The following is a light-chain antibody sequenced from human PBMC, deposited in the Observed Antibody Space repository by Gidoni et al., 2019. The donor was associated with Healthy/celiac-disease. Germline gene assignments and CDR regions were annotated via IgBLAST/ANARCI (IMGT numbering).Light chain of an antibody. CDR2: DAS. CDR3: QQYDNLPLT. J-gene: IGKJ4*01. V-gene: IGKV1-33*01. Sequence: DIQMTQSPSSLSASVGDRVTITCQASQDISNYLNWYQQKPGKAPKLLIYDASNLETGVPSRFSGSGSGTDSTFTISSLQPEDIATYYCQQYDNLPLTFXGXTKVEIK. CDR1: QDISNY.